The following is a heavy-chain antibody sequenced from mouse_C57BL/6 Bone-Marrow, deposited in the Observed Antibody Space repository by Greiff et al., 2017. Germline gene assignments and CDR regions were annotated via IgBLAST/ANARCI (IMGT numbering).Heavy chain of an antibody. V-gene: IGHV14-2*01. D-gene: IGHD2-4*01. Sequence: EVHLVESGAELVKPGASVKLSCTASGFNIKDYYMHWVKQRTEQGLEWIGRIDPEDGETKYAPKFQGKATITADPSSNTAYLQLSSLPSEDAAVYYCAPTPIFYDDGWFAYWGQGTLVTVSA. J-gene: IGHJ3*01. CDR2: IDPEDGET. CDR1: GFNIKDYY. CDR3: APTPIFYDDGWFAY.